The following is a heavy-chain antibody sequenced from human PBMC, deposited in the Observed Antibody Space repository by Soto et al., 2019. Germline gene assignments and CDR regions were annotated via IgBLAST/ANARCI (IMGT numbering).Heavy chain of an antibody. D-gene: IGHD3-22*01. J-gene: IGHJ4*02. CDR1: GGSISSNDW. V-gene: IGHV4-4*02. CDR3: ARTYHYDSRGYFYYFDY. Sequence: QVQLQESGPGLVKPSGTLSLTCAVSGGSISSNDWWTWVRQPPGKGLEWIAETFHSGSTNYNPSLKSRVTIAVDKSKNQFSLKLSSVPAADTAVYYCARTYHYDSRGYFYYFDYWGQGTLVTVSS. CDR2: TFHSGST.